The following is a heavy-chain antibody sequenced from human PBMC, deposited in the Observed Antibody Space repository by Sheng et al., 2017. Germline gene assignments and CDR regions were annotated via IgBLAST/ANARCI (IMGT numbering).Heavy chain of an antibody. Sequence: QVQVQQWGAGLLKPFGDPCPSRALSMVGPSVVTTGAGSAQPPREGGWSGIGEINHSGTTNSNPSLKSRVTXXVDTSKKQFSLKLSSVTAADTAVYYCTRGAYCSGGSCSSTRVDPWGQGTLVTVSS. V-gene: IGHV4-34*01. CDR2: INHSGTT. D-gene: IGHD2-15*01. CDR3: TRGAYCSGGSCSSTRVDP. CDR1: VGPSVVTT. J-gene: IGHJ5*02.